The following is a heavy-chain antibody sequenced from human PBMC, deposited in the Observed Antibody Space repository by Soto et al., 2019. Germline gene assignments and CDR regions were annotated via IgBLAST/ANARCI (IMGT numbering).Heavy chain of an antibody. CDR1: GDSISSYF. J-gene: IGHJ3*02. Sequence: PSETLSLTCTVSGDSISSYFWTWIRQPPGKGLEWIGYIYYRGSTNYDPSLKSRVNLSVDTSKNQFSLTLSSVTAADTAVYYCARMNQLAPKRNAFDIWGQGTMVT. D-gene: IGHD2-2*01. V-gene: IGHV4-59*01. CDR3: ARMNQLAPKRNAFDI. CDR2: IYYRGST.